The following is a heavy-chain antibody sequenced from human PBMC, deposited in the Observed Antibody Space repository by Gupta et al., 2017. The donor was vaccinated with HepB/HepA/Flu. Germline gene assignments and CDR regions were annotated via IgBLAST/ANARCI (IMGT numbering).Heavy chain of an antibody. V-gene: IGHV3-33*01. J-gene: IGHJ5*02. CDR2: IWYDGSNK. Sequence: QVQLVESGGGVVQPGRSLRLSCAASGFTFSSYGMHWVRQAPGKGLEWVAVIWYDGSNKYYADSVKGRFTISRDNSKNTLYLQMNSLRAEDTAVYYCARDRGRRYCSGGSCYAKYNWFDPWGQGTLVTVSS. D-gene: IGHD2-15*01. CDR1: GFTFSSYG. CDR3: ARDRGRRYCSGGSCYAKYNWFDP.